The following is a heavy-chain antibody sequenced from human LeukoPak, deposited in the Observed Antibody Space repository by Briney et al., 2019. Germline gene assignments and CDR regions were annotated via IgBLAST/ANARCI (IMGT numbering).Heavy chain of an antibody. CDR2: LYPGDSDT. J-gene: IGHJ3*02. D-gene: IGHD3-9*01. CDR3: ARVLTGYSRDAFDI. V-gene: IGHV5-51*01. Sequence: GESLKTPCKGSGYSFTSYWIGWVRQMPGKGLEWMGILYPGDSDTRYSPSFQGQVTISDDKSISTAYLQWSNLKASDTAMYYCARVLTGYSRDAFDIWGQGTMVTVSS. CDR1: GYSFTSYW.